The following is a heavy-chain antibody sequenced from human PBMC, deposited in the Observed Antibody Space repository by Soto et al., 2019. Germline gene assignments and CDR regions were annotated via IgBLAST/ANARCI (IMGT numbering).Heavy chain of an antibody. V-gene: IGHV1-46*01. CDR3: ERADYYDSSGFYYDY. CDR1: GYIFTNHY. J-gene: IGHJ4*02. CDR2: INPSGGST. Sequence: QVQLVQSGAEVKKPGASVKVSCKASGYIFTNHYIHWVRQAPGQGLEWMGIINPSGGSTNNLQKFQSRVTVTRDTSTSTVYMELSSLRSEDTAVYFCERADYYDSSGFYYDYWGQGTLVTVSS. D-gene: IGHD3-22*01.